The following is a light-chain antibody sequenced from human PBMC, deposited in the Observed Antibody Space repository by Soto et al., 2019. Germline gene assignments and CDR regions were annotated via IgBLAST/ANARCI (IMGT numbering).Light chain of an antibody. CDR2: DAS. V-gene: IGKV1-33*01. CDR3: QQYENLPT. Sequence: DIQMTQSPSSLSASVGHRVTITCQASQNINNYLNWYQQKPGRAPKLLIYDASNLEAGVPSRFRGSGSGTDFTFTISRLQPADIASYYCQQYENLPTFGQGTRLEIK. CDR1: QNINNY. J-gene: IGKJ5*01.